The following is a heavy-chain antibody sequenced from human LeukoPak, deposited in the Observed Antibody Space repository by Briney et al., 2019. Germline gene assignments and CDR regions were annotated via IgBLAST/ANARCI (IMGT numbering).Heavy chain of an antibody. Sequence: GGSLRLSCVASGFAFNTYTMNWVRQAPGKGLQWVSSIRSDSNYISYADSLKGRSTISRDNAKNSLYLQMHSLRAEDTAVYYCARDLQDFDYWGQGTLVIVSS. CDR3: ARDLQDFDY. CDR2: IRSDSNYI. CDR1: GFAFNTYT. V-gene: IGHV3-21*01. J-gene: IGHJ4*02.